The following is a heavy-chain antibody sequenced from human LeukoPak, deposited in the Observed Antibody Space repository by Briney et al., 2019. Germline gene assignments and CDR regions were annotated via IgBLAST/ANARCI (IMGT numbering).Heavy chain of an antibody. D-gene: IGHD5-12*01. CDR1: GFSVRTNY. CDR3: AREKNDIVLTRYYFEY. Sequence: GGSLRLSWAASGFSVRTNYVGWVRQAPGKGLEWVSVIYNSGDTYYANSVKGRFTISRDNSKNTVYLQMNSLRAEDTAVYFCAREKNDIVLTRYYFEYWGLGTLVTVSS. CDR2: IYNSGDT. J-gene: IGHJ4*02. V-gene: IGHV3-53*01.